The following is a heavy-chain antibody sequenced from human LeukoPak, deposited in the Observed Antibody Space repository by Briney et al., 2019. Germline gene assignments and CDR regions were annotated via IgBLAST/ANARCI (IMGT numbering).Heavy chain of an antibody. Sequence: PGGPLRLSCAASGFTFSDYYMSWIRQAPGKGLEWVSYISSSGSTIYYADSVKGRFTISRDNAKNSLYLQMNSLRAEDTAVYYCARGQSMRKYDYVWGSYRARYFDLWGRGTLVTVSS. CDR3: ARGQSMRKYDYVWGSYRARYFDL. V-gene: IGHV3-11*01. CDR1: GFTFSDYY. CDR2: ISSSGSTI. J-gene: IGHJ2*01. D-gene: IGHD3-16*02.